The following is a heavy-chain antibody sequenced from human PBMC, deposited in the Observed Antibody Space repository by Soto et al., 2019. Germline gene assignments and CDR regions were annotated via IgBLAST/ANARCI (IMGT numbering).Heavy chain of an antibody. CDR3: AFDWSLLAHSSSWYPFV. Sequence: HPGGSLRLSCAASGFTFSSYGMHWVRQAPGKGLEWVAVISYDGSNKYYADSVKGRFTISRDNSKNTLYLQMNSLRAEDTAVYYCAFDWSLLAHSSSWYPFVWGQGTTVTVSS. CDR2: ISYDGSNK. D-gene: IGHD6-13*01. V-gene: IGHV3-30*03. J-gene: IGHJ6*02. CDR1: GFTFSSYG.